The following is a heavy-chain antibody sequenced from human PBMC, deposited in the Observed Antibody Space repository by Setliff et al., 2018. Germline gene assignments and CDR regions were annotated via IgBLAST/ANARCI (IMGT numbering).Heavy chain of an antibody. CDR2: INVGNGNT. J-gene: IGHJ4*02. CDR3: ARSGPYSSSSHFDY. V-gene: IGHV1-3*01. CDR1: GYIFTNYG. Sequence: GASVKVSCKASGYIFTNYGMHWVRQAPGQRLEWMGWINVGNGNTKDSQKFQGRVTITRDTSASTAYMELSSLRSEDTAVYYCARSGPYSSSSHFDYWGQGTLVTVSS. D-gene: IGHD6-13*01.